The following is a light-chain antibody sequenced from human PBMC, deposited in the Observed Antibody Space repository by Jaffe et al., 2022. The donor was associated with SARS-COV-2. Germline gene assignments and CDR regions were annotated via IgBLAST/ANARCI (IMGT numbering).Light chain of an antibody. CDR3: QQSSNIPPLT. CDR1: QGISSH. V-gene: IGKV1-39*01. Sequence: DIQMTQSPSSLSASIGDRVTITCRASQGISSHLNWYQQKPGKAPKLLIYAASSLQSGVPSRFSGSGSGTDFTLTISSLQPEDFATYYCQQSSNIPPLTFGGGTKVEVK. J-gene: IGKJ4*01. CDR2: AAS.